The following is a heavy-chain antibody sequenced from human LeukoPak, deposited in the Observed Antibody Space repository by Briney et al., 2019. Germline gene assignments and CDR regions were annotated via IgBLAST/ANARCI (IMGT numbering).Heavy chain of an antibody. V-gene: IGHV4-59*01. J-gene: IGHJ4*02. CDR3: ARDQRGDSAYDFDY. CDR1: GGSISSYY. Sequence: SETLSLTCTVSGGSISSYYWSWIRQPPGKGLEWIGYIFYSGSTNYNPSLKSRVTISVDTSKKQLSLKLRSVTAADTAVYYCARDQRGDSAYDFDYWGQGILVTVSS. D-gene: IGHD5-12*01. CDR2: IFYSGST.